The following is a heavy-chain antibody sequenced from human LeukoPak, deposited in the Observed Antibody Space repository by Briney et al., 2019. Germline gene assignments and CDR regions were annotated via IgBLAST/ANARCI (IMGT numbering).Heavy chain of an antibody. D-gene: IGHD3-22*01. CDR2: IYYSGST. J-gene: IGHJ4*02. CDR3: ARRGFGYYDSSGYYYFDY. V-gene: IGHV4-31*03. Sequence: SETLSLTCTVSGGSISSGGYYWRWIRKHPGKGLEWIGYIYYSGSTYYNPSLKSRVTISVDTSKNQFSLKLSSVTAADTAVYYCARRGFGYYDSSGYYYFDYWGQGTLVTVSS. CDR1: GGSISSGGYY.